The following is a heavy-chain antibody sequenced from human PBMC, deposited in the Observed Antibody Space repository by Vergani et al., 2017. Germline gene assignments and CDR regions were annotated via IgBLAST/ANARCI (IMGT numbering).Heavy chain of an antibody. J-gene: IGHJ4*02. D-gene: IGHD5-18*01. CDR3: AKVGGRIQLWFDFDY. CDR1: GFTFSSYG. Sequence: VQLVETGGGVVQPGRSLRLSCAASGFTFSSYGMHWVRQAPGKGLEWVAVISYDGSNKYYEDSVKGRFTISRDNSKNTLYLQMNSLRAEDTAVYYCAKVGGRIQLWFDFDYWGQGTLVTVSS. CDR2: ISYDGSNK. V-gene: IGHV3-30*18.